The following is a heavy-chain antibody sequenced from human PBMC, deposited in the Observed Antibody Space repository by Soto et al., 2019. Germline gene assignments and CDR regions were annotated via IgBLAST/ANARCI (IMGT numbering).Heavy chain of an antibody. CDR2: ISYDGSNE. V-gene: IGHV3-30-3*01. CDR1: GFTFSGYA. CDR3: ARALSASYHYFDY. D-gene: IGHD2-15*01. Sequence: QVQLVESGGGVVQPGRSLRLSCAASGFTFSGYAIHWVRQAPGKGLEWVAIISYDGSNEYYADSVRGRFTISRDSSKTTFYLHVNSLRAEDTAVYYCARALSASYHYFDYRGQGTLVTVSS. J-gene: IGHJ4*02.